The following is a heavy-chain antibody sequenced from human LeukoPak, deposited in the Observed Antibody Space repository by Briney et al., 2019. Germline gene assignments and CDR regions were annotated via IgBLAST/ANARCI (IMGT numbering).Heavy chain of an antibody. J-gene: IGHJ6*04. Sequence: SVKVSCKASGGTFSSYAISWVRQAPGQGLEWMGWIIPIFGTANYAQKFQGRVTITADESTSTAYMELSSLRSEDTAVYYCARSVVDILTGYVPNLYYYYGMDVWGKGTTVTVSS. CDR1: GGTFSSYA. D-gene: IGHD3-9*01. V-gene: IGHV1-69*13. CDR2: IIPIFGTA. CDR3: ARSVVDILTGYVPNLYYYYGMDV.